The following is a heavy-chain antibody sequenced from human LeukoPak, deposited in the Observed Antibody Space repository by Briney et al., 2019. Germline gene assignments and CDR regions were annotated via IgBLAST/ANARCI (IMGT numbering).Heavy chain of an antibody. CDR3: ARDPIPTDSSSPWYFDY. J-gene: IGHJ4*02. D-gene: IGHD6-13*01. Sequence: GGSLRLSCSASGFTFSSYAMHWVRQAPGKGLEWVAVVSYDGSNKYYADSVKGRFTISRDNSKNTLCLQMNSLRAEDTAVDYCARDPIPTDSSSPWYFDYWGQGTLVTVSS. V-gene: IGHV3-30-3*01. CDR1: GFTFSSYA. CDR2: VSYDGSNK.